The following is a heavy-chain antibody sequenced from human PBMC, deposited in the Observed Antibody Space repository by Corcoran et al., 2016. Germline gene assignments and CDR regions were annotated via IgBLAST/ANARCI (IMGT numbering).Heavy chain of an antibody. J-gene: IGHJ6*02. D-gene: IGHD2-21*02. Sequence: QVQLVQSGAEVKKPGASVKVSCKASGYTFTSYYMHWVRQAPGQGLEWMGIINPSGGSTSYAQKFQGRVTMTRDTSTSTVYMELSRLRSEDTAVYYCARDYCGGDCYDYYGMDVWGQGTTVTVSS. V-gene: IGHV1-46*01. CDR2: INPSGGST. CDR1: GYTFTSYY. CDR3: ARDYCGGDCYDYYGMDV.